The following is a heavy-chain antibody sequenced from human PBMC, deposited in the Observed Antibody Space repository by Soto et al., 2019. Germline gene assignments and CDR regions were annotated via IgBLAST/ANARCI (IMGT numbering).Heavy chain of an antibody. CDR1: GGSISIGGYC. Sequence: PSETLSLTCTVSGGSISIGGYCWSCIRQHPGKGLEWIGYIYYSGSTYYNPSLKSRVTISVDTSKNQFSLKLSSVTAADTAVYYCARVCSPFYYYYYYGMDVWGQGTTVTVSS. D-gene: IGHD2-15*01. V-gene: IGHV4-31*03. J-gene: IGHJ6*02. CDR3: ARVCSPFYYYYYYGMDV. CDR2: IYYSGST.